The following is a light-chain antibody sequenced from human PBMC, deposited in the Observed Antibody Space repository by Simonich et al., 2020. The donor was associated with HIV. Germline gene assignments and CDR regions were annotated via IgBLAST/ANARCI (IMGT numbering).Light chain of an antibody. V-gene: IGKV3-11*01. Sequence: EIVLTQSPATLSLSPGERATLSCRARQSVSRYLAWYQQKPGQAPSLLIYVASSRSTGIPDRFSGSGSGTDFTLTISRLEPEDFAVYYCQQYNNGPPITFGQGTRLEIK. CDR1: QSVSRY. CDR3: QQYNNGPPIT. J-gene: IGKJ5*01. CDR2: VAS.